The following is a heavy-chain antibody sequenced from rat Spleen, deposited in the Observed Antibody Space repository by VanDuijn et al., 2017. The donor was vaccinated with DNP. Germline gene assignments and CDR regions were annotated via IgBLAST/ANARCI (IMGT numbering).Heavy chain of an antibody. CDR3: ARHPQTTGIPDY. Sequence: EVQLVASGGGFVQPGRSLKLSCSASGFTFSIFPMAWVRQAPGKGLEWVAISAGYTYYRDSVKGRFSISRDNAKNTQYLQMDSLRSEDTATYYCARHPQTTGIPDYWGQGVMVTVSS. J-gene: IGHJ2*01. D-gene: IGHD1-7*01. CDR2: ISAGYT. CDR1: GFTFSIFP. V-gene: IGHV5S13*01.